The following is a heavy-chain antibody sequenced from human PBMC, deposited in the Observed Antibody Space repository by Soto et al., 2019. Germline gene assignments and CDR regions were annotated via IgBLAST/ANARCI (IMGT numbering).Heavy chain of an antibody. Sequence: QVQLVQSGAEVKKPGSSVRVSCKVSGGTFISHAINWLRQAPGQGLEWMGVIIPVTETPNNAEKFQGRVTITADKATTTVYMELSSLTFDDTAVYFCARGNKGPGHYGPGSQGWYGPWCQGTLVTVSS. CDR2: IIPVTETP. V-gene: IGHV1-69*06. D-gene: IGHD3-10*01. CDR1: GGTFISHA. J-gene: IGHJ5*02. CDR3: ARGNKGPGHYGPGSQGWYGP.